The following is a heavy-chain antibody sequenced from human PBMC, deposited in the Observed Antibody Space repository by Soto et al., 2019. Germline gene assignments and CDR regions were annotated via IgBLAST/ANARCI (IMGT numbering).Heavy chain of an antibody. CDR1: GYSFTSYW. V-gene: IGHV5-51*01. CDR2: IYPGDSDT. Sequence: PGESLKISCRGSGYSFTSYWIGWVRQMPGKGLEWMGIIYPGDSDTRYSPSFQGQVTISADKSISTAYLQWSSLKASDTAMYYCARQEMATIGLYGMDVWGQGTKVTVSS. J-gene: IGHJ6*02. CDR3: ARQEMATIGLYGMDV. D-gene: IGHD5-12*01.